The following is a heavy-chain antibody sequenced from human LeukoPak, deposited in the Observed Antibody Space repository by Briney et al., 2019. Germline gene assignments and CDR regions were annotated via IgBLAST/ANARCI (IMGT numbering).Heavy chain of an antibody. J-gene: IGHJ5*02. Sequence: SETLSLTCTVSGYSISSGYYWGWIRQPPGKGLEWTGSIDHSGSTYYNPSLKSRVTISVDTSKNQFSLKLSSVTAADTAVYYCAREADRWFDPWGQGTLVTVSS. CDR2: IDHSGST. V-gene: IGHV4-38-2*02. CDR1: GYSISSGYY. CDR3: AREADRWFDP.